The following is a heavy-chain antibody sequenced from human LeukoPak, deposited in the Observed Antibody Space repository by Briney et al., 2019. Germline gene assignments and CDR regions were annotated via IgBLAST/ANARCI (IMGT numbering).Heavy chain of an antibody. V-gene: IGHV4-34*01. CDR3: ARIWPDY. D-gene: IGHD3-10*01. CDR1: GGSFSGYY. CDR2: IHHSGST. J-gene: IGHJ4*02. Sequence: SETLSLTCAVYGGSFSGYYWSWIRQPPGKGLGWIGEIHHSGSTNYNTSLKSRVTISVDTSKNQFSLKLSSVTAADTAVYYCARIWPDYWGQGTLVTVSS.